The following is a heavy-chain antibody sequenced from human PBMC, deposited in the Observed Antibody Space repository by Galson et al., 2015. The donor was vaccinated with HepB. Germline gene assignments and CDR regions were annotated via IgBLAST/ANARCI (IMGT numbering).Heavy chain of an antibody. CDR1: GFTFSSYA. CDR2: ISGSGGST. CDR3: AKEVGDRRVVTFAFDI. D-gene: IGHD3-3*01. J-gene: IGHJ3*02. Sequence: SLRLSCAASGFTFSSYAMSWVRQAPGKGLEWVSAISGSGGSTYYADSVKGRFTISRDNSKNTLYLQMNSLRAEDTAVYYCAKEVGDRRVVTFAFDIWGQGTMVTVSS. V-gene: IGHV3-23*01.